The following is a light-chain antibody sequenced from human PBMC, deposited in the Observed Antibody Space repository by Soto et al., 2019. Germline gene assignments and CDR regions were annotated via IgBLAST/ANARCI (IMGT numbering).Light chain of an antibody. CDR3: QQANSFPIS. V-gene: IGKV1-5*01. Sequence: IQMTQSPSTLSASVGDRVTITCRASQNIGNWLAWYQQKQGKAPKVLIYHASRLESGVPSRFSGSGSGTDFTLTISSLQPEDFATYFCQQANSFPISFGQGTRLEI. CDR2: HAS. CDR1: QNIGNW. J-gene: IGKJ5*01.